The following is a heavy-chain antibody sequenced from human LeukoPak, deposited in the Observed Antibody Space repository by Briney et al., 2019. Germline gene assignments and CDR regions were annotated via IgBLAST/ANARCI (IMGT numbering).Heavy chain of an antibody. Sequence: VASVKVSCKASGYTFTGYYMHWVRQAPGQGLEWMGYINPNSGGTNYAQKFQGRVTMTRDTSINTVYMELSSLISDDTAVFYCARDRDLAVTGSLYYFDSWGQGTLVT. J-gene: IGHJ4*02. CDR1: GYTFTGYY. D-gene: IGHD6-19*01. V-gene: IGHV1-2*02. CDR2: INPNSGGT. CDR3: ARDRDLAVTGSLYYFDS.